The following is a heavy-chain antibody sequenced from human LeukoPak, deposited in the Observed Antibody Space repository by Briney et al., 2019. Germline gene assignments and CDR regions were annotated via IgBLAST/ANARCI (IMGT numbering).Heavy chain of an antibody. Sequence: PSESLSLTCTVSGGSMIRYYWGWIRQPPGKGLEWIGYIYYTGTTLFDPSLSSRVGMSVDTSRNQFSLRLNSVTAADTAVYYCARLLPNTLPGLPYNYHYLDVWGKGTTVTVSS. D-gene: IGHD2-15*01. J-gene: IGHJ6*03. CDR2: IYYTGTT. CDR3: ARLLPNTLPGLPYNYHYLDV. CDR1: GGSMIRYY. V-gene: IGHV4-59*01.